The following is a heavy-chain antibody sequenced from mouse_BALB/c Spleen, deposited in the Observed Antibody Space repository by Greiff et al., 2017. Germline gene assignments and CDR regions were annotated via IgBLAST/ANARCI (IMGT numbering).Heavy chain of an antibody. CDR1: GFTFSSFG. CDR3: ARSRDYYGSSYLDY. CDR2: ISSGSSTI. D-gene: IGHD1-1*01. J-gene: IGHJ2*01. V-gene: IGHV5-17*02. Sequence: EVQLVESGGGLVQPGGSRKLSCAASGFTFSSFGMHWVRQAPEKGLEWVAYISSGSSTIYYADTVKGRFTISRDNPKNTLFLQMTSLRSEDTAMYYCARSRDYYGSSYLDYWGQGTTLTVSS.